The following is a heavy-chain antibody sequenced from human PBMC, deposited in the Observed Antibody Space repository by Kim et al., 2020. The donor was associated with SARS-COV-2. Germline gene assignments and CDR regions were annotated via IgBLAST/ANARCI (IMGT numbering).Heavy chain of an antibody. CDR2: ISAYNGNT. D-gene: IGHD4-17*01. J-gene: IGHJ5*02. Sequence: ASVKVSCKASGYTFTSYGISWVRQAPGQGLEWMGWISAYNGNTNYAQKLQGRVTMTTDTSTSTAYMELRSLRSDDTPVYYGARVANDYGVKGLAWFDPWGQGTLVTVSS. V-gene: IGHV1-18*01. CDR1: GYTFTSYG. CDR3: ARVANDYGVKGLAWFDP.